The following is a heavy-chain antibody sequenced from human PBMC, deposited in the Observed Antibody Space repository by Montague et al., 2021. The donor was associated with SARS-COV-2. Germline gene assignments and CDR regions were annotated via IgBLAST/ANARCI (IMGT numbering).Heavy chain of an antibody. CDR3: ARDHYDILTGYYS. J-gene: IGHJ4*02. CDR2: ISSSSSYI. D-gene: IGHD3-9*01. CDR1: GFTFSSYS. Sequence: SLRLSCAASGFTFSSYSMNWVRQAPGKGLEWVSSISSSSSYIYYADSVKGRFTISRDNAKNSLYLQMNSLRAEDTAVYYCARDHYDILTGYYSWGQGTLVTVSS. V-gene: IGHV3-21*01.